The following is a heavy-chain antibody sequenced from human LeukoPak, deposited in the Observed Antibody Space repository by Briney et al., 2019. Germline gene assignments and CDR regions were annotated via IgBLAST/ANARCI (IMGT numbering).Heavy chain of an antibody. CDR3: ARYTYYYDSSGSHGDY. J-gene: IGHJ4*02. D-gene: IGHD3-22*01. V-gene: IGHV1-69*05. CDR1: GCTFSSYA. Sequence: TVKVSCKASGCTFSSYAISWVRQAPGQGLEWMGRIIPIFGTANYAQKFQGRVTITTDESTSTAYMELSSLRSEDTAVYYCARYTYYYDSSGSHGDYWGQGTLVTVSS. CDR2: IIPIFGTA.